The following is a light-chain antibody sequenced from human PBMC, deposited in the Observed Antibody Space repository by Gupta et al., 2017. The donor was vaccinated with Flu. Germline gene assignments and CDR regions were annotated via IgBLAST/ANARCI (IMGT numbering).Light chain of an antibody. J-gene: IGKJ1*01. CDR1: QSLVYSDGNTV. V-gene: IGKV2D-30*01. CDR3: MQGVHWPWA. CDR2: LGV. Sequence: VALGQPASISCRSSQSLVYSDGNTVLHWSHRRPGKSPRRVMWLGVHSYSRVLDKLRYSGSGTDCTLKISRVEAEDVGVYFCMQGVHWPWACGQGTKVEIK.